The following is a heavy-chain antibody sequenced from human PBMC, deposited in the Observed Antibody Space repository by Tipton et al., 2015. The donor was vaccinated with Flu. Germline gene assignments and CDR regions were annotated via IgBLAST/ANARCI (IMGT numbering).Heavy chain of an antibody. Sequence: SLRLSCAASGFSFDDYAMHWVRLAPGKGLERVSGISWNSGHIDYAHSVKGRFTISRDNAKNFLYLEMNSLRGEDTALYYCSRIYFDSRAMDVWGHGTTVIVSS. CDR1: GFSFDDYA. CDR3: SRIYFDSRAMDV. V-gene: IGHV3-9*01. J-gene: IGHJ6*02. D-gene: IGHD3-9*01. CDR2: ISWNSGHI.